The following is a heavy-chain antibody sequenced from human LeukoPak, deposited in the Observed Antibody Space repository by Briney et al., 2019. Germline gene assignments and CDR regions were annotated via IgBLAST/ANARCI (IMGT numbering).Heavy chain of an antibody. CDR1: GFTFSSYA. Sequence: GGSLRLSCAASGFTFSSYAMSWVRQAPGKGLEWVSAISGSGGSTYYADSVKGRFTISRDNSKNTLYLQMNSLRAEDTAVYYCAKDGNYYDSSGYYSLYYFDYWGQGTWSPSPQ. J-gene: IGHJ4*02. D-gene: IGHD3-22*01. CDR2: ISGSGGST. CDR3: AKDGNYYDSSGYYSLYYFDY. V-gene: IGHV3-23*01.